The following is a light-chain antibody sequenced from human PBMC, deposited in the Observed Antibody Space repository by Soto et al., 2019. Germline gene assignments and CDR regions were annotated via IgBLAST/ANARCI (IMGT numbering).Light chain of an antibody. CDR2: GHT. CDR1: SSNIGAGYD. CDR3: QSYDISLSVSVV. V-gene: IGLV1-40*01. Sequence: QSVLTQPPSVSGAPGQRVTISCTGSSSNIGAGYDVQWYQQLPGAAPRLLIVGHTNRPSGVPDRFSGSRSGTSASLAISGLQAEDEADYYCQSYDISLSVSVVFGGGTQLTVL. J-gene: IGLJ2*01.